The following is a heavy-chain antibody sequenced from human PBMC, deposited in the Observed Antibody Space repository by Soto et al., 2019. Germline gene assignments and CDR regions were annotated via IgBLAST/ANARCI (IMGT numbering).Heavy chain of an antibody. CDR2: INHSGST. CDR1: GGSFSGYY. V-gene: IGHV4-34*01. D-gene: IGHD6-6*01. Sequence: PSEPLSLTCAVYGGSFSGYYWSWIRQPPGKGLEWIGEINHSGSTNYNPSLKSRVTISVDTSKNQFSLKLSSVTAADTAVYYCARAGSSRYYGMDVWGQGTTVTVSS. J-gene: IGHJ6*02. CDR3: ARAGSSRYYGMDV.